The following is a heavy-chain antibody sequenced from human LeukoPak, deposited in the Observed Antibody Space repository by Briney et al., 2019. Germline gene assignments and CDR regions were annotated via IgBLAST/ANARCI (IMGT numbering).Heavy chain of an antibody. Sequence: GGSLRLSCAASGFTFSSYGMHWVRQAPGKGLEWVAVISYDGSNKYYADSVKGRFTISRDSSSKTVYLQMNSLGTEDTAVYYCVREGFYDSGSFPTFYFDYWGQGTLVTVSS. D-gene: IGHD3-10*01. J-gene: IGHJ4*02. CDR3: VREGFYDSGSFPTFYFDY. V-gene: IGHV3-30*03. CDR2: ISYDGSNK. CDR1: GFTFSSYG.